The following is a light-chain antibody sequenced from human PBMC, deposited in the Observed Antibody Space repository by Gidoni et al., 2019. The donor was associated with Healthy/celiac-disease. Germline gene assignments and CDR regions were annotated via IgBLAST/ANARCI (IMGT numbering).Light chain of an antibody. V-gene: IGKV3-20*01. J-gene: IGKJ1*01. CDR2: GAT. CDR1: QSVSSSY. CDR3: QQYGSSPGT. Sequence: EIVLTQSPGTLSLSPGERATLSCRASQSVSSSYLAWYQQKPGQAPGLLIYGATSRAPGIPDRFSGSESGTDFTLTISRLEPECFAVYYCQQYGSSPGTFGQGTKVEIK.